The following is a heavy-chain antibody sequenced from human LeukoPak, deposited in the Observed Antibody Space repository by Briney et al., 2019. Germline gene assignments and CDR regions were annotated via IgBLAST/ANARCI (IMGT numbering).Heavy chain of an antibody. Sequence: GGSLRLSCAASGFTVSSNYMSWVRQAPGKGLEWVSVIYSGGSTYYADSVKGRFTISRDNSKNTLYLQMNSLRAEDTAVYYCARDPPNYDILPGHAFDIWGQGTMVTVSS. CDR1: GFTVSSNY. D-gene: IGHD3-9*01. J-gene: IGHJ3*02. V-gene: IGHV3-66*01. CDR3: ARDPPNYDILPGHAFDI. CDR2: IYSGGST.